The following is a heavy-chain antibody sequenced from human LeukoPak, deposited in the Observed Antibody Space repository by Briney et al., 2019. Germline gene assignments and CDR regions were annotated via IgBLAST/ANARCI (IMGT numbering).Heavy chain of an antibody. V-gene: IGHV3-48*03. J-gene: IGHJ4*02. CDR3: ARGDDYGDSLLAY. CDR2: ISTTGRTI. Sequence: GGSLRLSCAASGFAFSGYEMNWVLQAPGKGLEWISYISTTGRTIYYADSVKGRFTISRDNAKDSLYLQMNSLRAEDTAVYYCARGDDYGDSLLAYWGQGTLVTVSS. D-gene: IGHD4-17*01. CDR1: GFAFSGYE.